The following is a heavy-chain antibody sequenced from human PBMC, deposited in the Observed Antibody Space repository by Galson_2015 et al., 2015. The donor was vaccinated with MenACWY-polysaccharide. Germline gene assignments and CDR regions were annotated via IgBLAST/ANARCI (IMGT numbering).Heavy chain of an antibody. CDR1: GFSFSSYS. CDR3: ARLAVAGICNWFLDI. Sequence: SLRLSCAGSGFSFSSYSMSWVRQAAGKGLEWVSSISANTRSTYDTDSVKGRFTISRDNSKNTLYLQMNSLRAEDTALYYCARLAVAGICNWFLDIWGRGILVSVSS. J-gene: IGHJ2*01. V-gene: IGHV3-23*01. D-gene: IGHD6-19*01. CDR2: ISANTRST.